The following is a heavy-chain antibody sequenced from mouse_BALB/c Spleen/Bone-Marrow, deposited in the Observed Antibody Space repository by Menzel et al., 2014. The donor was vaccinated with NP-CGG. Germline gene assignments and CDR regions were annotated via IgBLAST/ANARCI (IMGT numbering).Heavy chain of an antibody. V-gene: IGHV1S56*01. CDR2: IYPGNVNT. CDR1: GYTFTSYY. J-gene: IGHJ2*01. Sequence: VKLMESGPELVKPGASVRISCKASGYTFTSYYIHWVKQRPGQGREWIGWIYPGNVNTRYNEKFKGKATLTADKSSSTAYMQLSSLTSEDSAVYFCAREGGRYDFDYWGQGTTLTVSS. CDR3: AREGGRYDFDY. D-gene: IGHD2-14*01.